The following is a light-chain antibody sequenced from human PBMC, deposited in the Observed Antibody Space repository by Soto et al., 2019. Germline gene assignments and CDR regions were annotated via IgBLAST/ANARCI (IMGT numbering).Light chain of an antibody. J-gene: IGKJ1*01. CDR1: QSISSW. CDR2: EAS. CDR3: QQYNSYSPRT. Sequence: DIQMTQSPSTLSASVGDRVTITCRASQSISSWLAWYQQKPGKAPKLLIYEASSLESGVPSRFSGSRSGTEVTLTISSLQPDDFATYYCQQYNSYSPRTFGQGTKVEIK. V-gene: IGKV1-5*03.